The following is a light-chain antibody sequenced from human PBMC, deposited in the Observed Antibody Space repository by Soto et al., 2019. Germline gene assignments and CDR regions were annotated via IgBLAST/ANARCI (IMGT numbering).Light chain of an antibody. CDR3: QQYTDFQYT. V-gene: IGKV1-5*03. Sequence: DIQMTQSPSTLSASVVDGVTITCRASQSIGSGLAWYQQKPGKAPKLLIYKATNLQTGVPSRFSGSGSGTDFSLTISSLQPVDYATYYCQQYTDFQYTLGQGTKVEI. CDR1: QSIGSG. J-gene: IGKJ2*01. CDR2: KAT.